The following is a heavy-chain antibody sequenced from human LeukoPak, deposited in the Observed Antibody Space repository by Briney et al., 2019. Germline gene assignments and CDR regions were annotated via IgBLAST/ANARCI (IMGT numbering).Heavy chain of an antibody. V-gene: IGHV4-38-2*02. CDR3: ARVLHAPKFIDS. D-gene: IGHD2-8*01. CDR1: VSSITSTYY. Sequence: SETLSLTCTVSVSSITSTYYWAWFRQPPGKGREWIATFFQRQTVRTFYNPSLESRVTMSLDTSQNPFSLNLTSVTAADTALYFCARVLHAPKFIDSWGQGTLVTVSS. J-gene: IGHJ4*02. CDR2: FFQRQTVRT.